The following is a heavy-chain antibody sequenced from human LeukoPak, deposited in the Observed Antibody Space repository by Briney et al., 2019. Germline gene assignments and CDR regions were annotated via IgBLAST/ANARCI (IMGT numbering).Heavy chain of an antibody. D-gene: IGHD1-26*01. CDR3: ARDGATNFDY. CDR1: GFTVSSTY. J-gene: IGHJ4*02. V-gene: IGHV3-66*01. Sequence: QPGGSLRLSCAASGFTVSSTYMSWVRQAPGKGLEWVSVIYSGGRTDYADSVKGRFTISRDNSKNTLYLQLNSLRAEDTAVYYCARDGATNFDYWGQGTLVTVSS. CDR2: IYSGGRT.